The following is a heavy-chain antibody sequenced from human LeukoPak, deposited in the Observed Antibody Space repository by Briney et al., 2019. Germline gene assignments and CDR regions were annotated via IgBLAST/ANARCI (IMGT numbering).Heavy chain of an antibody. D-gene: IGHD2-2*01. CDR1: GFTFSSYG. J-gene: IGHJ4*02. CDR2: ISGSGDST. V-gene: IGHV3-23*01. Sequence: GGSLRLSCAASGFTFSSYGMNWVRQAPGEGLEWVSSISGSGDSTFYADSVKGRFTISRDNSKNTLYLQMNSLRVEDTAVYHCAKAGAGDIVVVPAARAPNFWGQGTLVTVSS. CDR3: AKAGAGDIVVVPAARAPNF.